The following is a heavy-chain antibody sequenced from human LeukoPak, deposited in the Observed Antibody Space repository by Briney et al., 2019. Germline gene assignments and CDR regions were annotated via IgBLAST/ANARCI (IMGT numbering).Heavy chain of an antibody. J-gene: IGHJ2*01. CDR1: GDSVSSNSAA. Sequence: SQTLSLTCAISGDSVSSNSAAWNWIRESPSRGLEWLGRTYYRSKWYNDYAVSVKSRITINPDTSKNQFSLQLNSVTPEDTAVYYCARDSPLTTVTTFPYWYFDLWGRGTLVTVSS. D-gene: IGHD4-17*01. CDR2: TYYRSKWYN. CDR3: ARDSPLTTVTTFPYWYFDL. V-gene: IGHV6-1*01.